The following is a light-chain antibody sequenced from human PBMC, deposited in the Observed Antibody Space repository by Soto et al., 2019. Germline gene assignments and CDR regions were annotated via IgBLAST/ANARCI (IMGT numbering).Light chain of an antibody. V-gene: IGKV1-17*01. CDR1: QALGND. CDR3: LQRSSYPLT. Sequence: DIQMTQSPPSLPPSFGDRFTITCRAIQALGNDLDWYQWKPGRAPKRLIHSISNLQSGVPSRFSGSGSETEFTLTISSLQPEDFATYYCLQRSSYPLTFGGGTKVEIK. CDR2: SIS. J-gene: IGKJ4*01.